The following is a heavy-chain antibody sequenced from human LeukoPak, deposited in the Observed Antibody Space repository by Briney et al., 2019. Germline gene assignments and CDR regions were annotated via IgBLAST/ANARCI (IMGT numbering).Heavy chain of an antibody. J-gene: IGHJ3*02. CDR2: IYYSGST. D-gene: IGHD1-26*01. Sequence: PSETLSLTCTVSGGSINSYYWSWIRQPPGKGLEWIGYIYYSGSTNYNPSLKSRVTISVDTSKNQFSLKLRSVTAADTAVYYCARHRTLGGSYVDAFDIWGQATMVTVSS. CDR3: ARHRTLGGSYVDAFDI. V-gene: IGHV4-59*08. CDR1: GGSINSYY.